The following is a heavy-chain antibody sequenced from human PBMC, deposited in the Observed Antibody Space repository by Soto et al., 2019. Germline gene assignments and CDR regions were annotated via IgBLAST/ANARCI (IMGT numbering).Heavy chain of an antibody. V-gene: IGHV3-21*01. CDR2: ISSSSSYI. CDR3: ARDQKNYYDSSGYYL. J-gene: IGHJ4*02. Sequence: VGSLRLSCAASGFTFSSYSMNWVRQAPGKGLEWVSSISSSSSYIYYADSVKGRFTISRDNAKDSLYLQMNSLRAEDTAVYYCARDQKNYYDSSGYYLWGQGTLVTVSS. CDR1: GFTFSSYS. D-gene: IGHD3-22*01.